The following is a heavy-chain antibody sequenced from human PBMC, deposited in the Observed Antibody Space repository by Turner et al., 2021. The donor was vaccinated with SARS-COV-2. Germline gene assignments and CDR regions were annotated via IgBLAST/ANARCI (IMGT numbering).Heavy chain of an antibody. D-gene: IGHD1-26*01. CDR3: ARTKGGNYLDAFDI. J-gene: IGHJ3*02. V-gene: IGHV3-30*04. CDR1: EFTFSIYA. CDR2: VSYDGSNK. Sequence: QVQLVESGGGVVQPGRSLRLSCVASEFTFSIYAMHWVRQAPGKGLEWVAVVSYDGSNKYYADSVRGRFTISRDNSKNTLYLQMNSLRAEDTAVYYCARTKGGNYLDAFDIWGQGTMVTVSS.